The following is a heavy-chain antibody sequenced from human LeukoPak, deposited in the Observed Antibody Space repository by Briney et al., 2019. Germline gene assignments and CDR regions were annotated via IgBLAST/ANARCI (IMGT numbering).Heavy chain of an antibody. Sequence: PGRSLRLSCAASGFTFSNYGMHWVRQAPGKGLEWVAVISYDGSNKYYADSVKGRFTISRDNSKNTLYLQMNSLRAEDTAVYYCVYLRWFDPWGQETLVTVSS. CDR2: ISYDGSNK. CDR1: GFTFSNYG. D-gene: IGHD3-10*01. J-gene: IGHJ5*02. CDR3: VYLRWFDP. V-gene: IGHV3-30*03.